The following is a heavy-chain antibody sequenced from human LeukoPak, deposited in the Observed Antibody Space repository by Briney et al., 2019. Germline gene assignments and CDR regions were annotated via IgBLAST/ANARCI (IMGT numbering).Heavy chain of an antibody. V-gene: IGHV1-8*01. CDR1: GYTFTSYD. CDR3: ARDLPYYDFWSGYYRAPLDY. D-gene: IGHD3-3*01. Sequence: ASVKVSCKASGYTFTSYDINWVRQATGQGLEWMGWMNPNSGNTGYAPKFQGRVTMTRNTSITTAYMELRSLRSDDTAVYYCARDLPYYDFWSGYYRAPLDYWGQGTLVTVSS. CDR2: MNPNSGNT. J-gene: IGHJ4*02.